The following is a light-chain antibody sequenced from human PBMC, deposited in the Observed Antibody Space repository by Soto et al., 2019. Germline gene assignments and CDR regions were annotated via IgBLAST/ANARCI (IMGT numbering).Light chain of an antibody. Sequence: DRQITQSPSSLSASVGDRVTITCRASQSISSYLNWYQQKPGKAPKLLSYAASSLQSGVPSRFSGSGSGTDVALTISSLQPEDFATYYCQQSYSTPRTGGQGTKVEI. CDR3: QQSYSTPRT. CDR1: QSISSY. J-gene: IGKJ1*01. CDR2: AAS. V-gene: IGKV1-39*01.